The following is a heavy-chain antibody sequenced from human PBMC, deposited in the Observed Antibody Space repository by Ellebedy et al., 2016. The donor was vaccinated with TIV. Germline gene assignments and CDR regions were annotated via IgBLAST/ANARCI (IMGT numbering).Heavy chain of an antibody. CDR2: IHYSGTT. CDR1: GGSINSGDYY. D-gene: IGHD3-16*01. Sequence: SETLSLXCSVSGGSINSGDYYWSWIRQPPGKGLEWIGYIHYSGTTHYNPSLKSRITISVDTAKNQFSLKVTSVTAADTAVYYCAREHDWGGGDYWGQGTLVTVSS. CDR3: AREHDWGGGDY. J-gene: IGHJ4*02. V-gene: IGHV4-30-4*01.